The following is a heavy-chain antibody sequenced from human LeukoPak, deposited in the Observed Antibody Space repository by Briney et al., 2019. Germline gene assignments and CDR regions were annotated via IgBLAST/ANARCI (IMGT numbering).Heavy chain of an antibody. CDR3: ASLNATVVTVDH. CDR1: GGSFSGYY. Sequence: SVTLSLTCAVYGGSFSGYYWSWIRQPPGKGLEWIGEINHSGSTNYNPSLKSRVTISVDTSKNQFSLKLSSVTAADTAVYYCASLNATVVTVDHWGQGTLVTVSS. D-gene: IGHD4-23*01. V-gene: IGHV4-34*01. CDR2: INHSGST. J-gene: IGHJ4*02.